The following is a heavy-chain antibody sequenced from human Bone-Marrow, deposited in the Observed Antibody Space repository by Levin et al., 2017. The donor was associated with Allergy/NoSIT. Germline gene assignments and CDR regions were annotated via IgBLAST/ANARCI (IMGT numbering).Heavy chain of an antibody. D-gene: IGHD3-3*01. J-gene: IGHJ6*03. CDR3: ARGHRDFRSGYYLAHQKHFYYYLDV. CDR2: INHSGST. CDR1: GGSFSDFY. Sequence: ASETLSLTCAVYGGSFSDFYWSWIRQPPGKGLEWLGQINHSGSTNYNPSLNSRVIISVDTSKSQFSVRLTSVTAADTAVYYCARGHRDFRSGYYLAHQKHFYYYLDVWGKGTTVTVSS. V-gene: IGHV4-34*01.